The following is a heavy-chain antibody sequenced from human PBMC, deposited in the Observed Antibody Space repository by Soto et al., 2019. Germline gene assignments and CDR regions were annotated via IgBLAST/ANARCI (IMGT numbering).Heavy chain of an antibody. J-gene: IGHJ4*02. CDR2: IKQDGSEK. Sequence: EVQLVESGGGLVQPGGSLRLSCAASGFTFSSYWMSWVRQAPGKGLEWVANIKQDGSEKYYVDSVKGRFTISRDNAKNSLYLQMNSMRAEDTAVYYCARRTLSTRIVLGARGLTYYFDYWGQGTLVTVSS. V-gene: IGHV3-7*05. CDR3: ARRTLSTRIVLGARGLTYYFDY. CDR1: GFTFSSYW. D-gene: IGHD3-22*01.